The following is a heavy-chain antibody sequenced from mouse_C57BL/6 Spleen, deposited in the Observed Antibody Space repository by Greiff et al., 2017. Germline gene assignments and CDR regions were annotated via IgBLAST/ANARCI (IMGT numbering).Heavy chain of an antibody. Sequence: EVKLQQSGPELVKPGDSVKISCKASGYSFTGYFMNWVMQSHGKSLEWIGRINPYNGDTFYNQKFKGKATLTVDKSSSKAHMELRSLTSEDSAVYYCAREGDDYDGFAYWGQGTLVTVAA. J-gene: IGHJ3*01. CDR2: INPYNGDT. D-gene: IGHD2-4*01. CDR1: GYSFTGYF. V-gene: IGHV1-20*01. CDR3: AREGDDYDGFAY.